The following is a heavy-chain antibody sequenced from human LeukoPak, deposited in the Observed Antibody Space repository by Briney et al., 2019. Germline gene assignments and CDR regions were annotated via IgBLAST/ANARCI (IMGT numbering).Heavy chain of an antibody. D-gene: IGHD1-26*01. V-gene: IGHV1-18*01. Sequence: GASAKVSCKASGYTFTSYGISWVRQAPGQGLEWMGWISAYNGNTNYAQKLQGRVTMTTDTSTSTAYMELRSLRSDDTAVYYCARVPRLFSGSYSDYWGQGTLVTVSS. J-gene: IGHJ4*02. CDR1: GYTFTSYG. CDR2: ISAYNGNT. CDR3: ARVPRLFSGSYSDY.